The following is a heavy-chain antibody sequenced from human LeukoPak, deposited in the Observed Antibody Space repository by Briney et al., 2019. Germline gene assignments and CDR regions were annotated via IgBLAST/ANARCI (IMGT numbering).Heavy chain of an antibody. Sequence: PGGSLRLSCVASGFVVSSNYMSWVRQAPGKGLEWVSVIYSGGSTDYADSVKGRFTISRDNSKNTLYLQMNSLRAGDTAVYYCAGYIYYDSSGYYIPAWGQGTLVTVSS. V-gene: IGHV3-53*01. CDR2: IYSGGST. CDR3: AGYIYYDSSGYYIPA. D-gene: IGHD3-22*01. J-gene: IGHJ5*02. CDR1: GFVVSSNY.